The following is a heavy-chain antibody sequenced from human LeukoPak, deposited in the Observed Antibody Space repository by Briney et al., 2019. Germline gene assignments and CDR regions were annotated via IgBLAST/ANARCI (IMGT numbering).Heavy chain of an antibody. CDR1: GYTFTSYG. V-gene: IGHV1-18*01. D-gene: IGHD1-20*01. J-gene: IGHJ3*02. CDR2: ISAYNGNT. Sequence: ASVKVSCKASGYTFTSYGISWVRQAPGPGLEWLGWISAYNGNTNYAQKLQGRVTMTTDTSRSTAHMELRSLRSDDTAVYYCARGYGDQITGTTMGRYDAFDIWGQGTMVTVSS. CDR3: ARGYGDQITGTTMGRYDAFDI.